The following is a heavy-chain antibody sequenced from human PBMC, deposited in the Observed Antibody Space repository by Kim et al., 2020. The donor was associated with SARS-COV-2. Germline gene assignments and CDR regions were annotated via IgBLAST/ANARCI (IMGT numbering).Heavy chain of an antibody. CDR2: IYYSGST. Sequence: SETLSLTCTVSGGSISSSSYYWGWIRQPPGKGLEWIGSIYYSGSTYYNPSLKSRVTISVDTSKNQFSLKLSSVTAADTAVYYCARFRPLSLGVLSSGFDPWGQGTLVTVSS. D-gene: IGHD3-16*02. V-gene: IGHV4-39*01. CDR1: GGSISSSSYY. J-gene: IGHJ5*02. CDR3: ARFRPLSLGVLSSGFDP.